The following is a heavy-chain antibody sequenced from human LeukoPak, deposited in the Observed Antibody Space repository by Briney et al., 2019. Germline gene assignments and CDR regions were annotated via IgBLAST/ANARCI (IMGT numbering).Heavy chain of an antibody. CDR3: ARLDEEENWFDP. CDR2: YYSGDSDT. Sequence: GESLKTSCKGSGYRFTSFWIGWVRQMPGKGLGWMGIYYSGDSDTRFSPSFQGQVPISATKSITTAFLQWSSLEARDSALFSFARLDEEENWFDPWGQGTLVTVSS. J-gene: IGHJ5*02. CDR1: GYRFTSFW. V-gene: IGHV5-51*01.